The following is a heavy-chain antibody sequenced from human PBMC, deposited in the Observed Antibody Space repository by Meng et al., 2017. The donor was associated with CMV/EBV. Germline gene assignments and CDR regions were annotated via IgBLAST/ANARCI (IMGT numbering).Heavy chain of an antibody. J-gene: IGHJ3*02. D-gene: IGHD2-2*01. CDR1: GFTVSSNY. CDR2: IKQDGSEK. Sequence: GGSLRLSCAASGFTVSSNYMSWVRQAPGKGLEWVANIKQDGSEKYYVDSVKGRFTISRDNAKNSLYLQMNSLRAEDTAVYYCARNLIYCSSTSCYEGGAFDIWGQGTMVTVSS. V-gene: IGHV3-7*01. CDR3: ARNLIYCSSTSCYEGGAFDI.